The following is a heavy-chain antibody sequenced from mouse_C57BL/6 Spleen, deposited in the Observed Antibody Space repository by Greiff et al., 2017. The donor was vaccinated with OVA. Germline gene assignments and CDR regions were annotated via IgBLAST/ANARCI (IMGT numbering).Heavy chain of an antibody. CDR2: IYLGNGYT. CDR1: GYTFTNYG. D-gene: IGHD1-1*01. V-gene: IGHV1-58*01. J-gene: IGHJ4*01. CDR3: ARGERGWDDYDD. Sequence: VQLQQSGAELVRPGSSVKMSCKTSGYTFTNYGINWVKQRPGQGLEWIGSIYLGNGYTEYNEKFKGKATLTSDTSSSTAYMQLSSLTSEDSAIYVCARGERGWDDYDDWGQGTTVTV.